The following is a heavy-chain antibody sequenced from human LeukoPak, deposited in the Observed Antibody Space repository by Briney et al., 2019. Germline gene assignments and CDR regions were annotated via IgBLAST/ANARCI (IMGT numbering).Heavy chain of an antibody. V-gene: IGHV4-59*11. CDR1: GGSISSHY. CDR2: IYYSGST. D-gene: IGHD6-6*01. CDR3: ARDTKYSSSSPYYYYYYMDV. Sequence: SDPLSFTCSVSGGSISSHYWSWIRQPPGKGLEWIGYIYYSGSTNYNPSLKSRVTISVDTSKNQFSLKLSSVTAADTAVYYCARDTKYSSSSPYYYYYYMDVWGKGITVTVSS. J-gene: IGHJ6*03.